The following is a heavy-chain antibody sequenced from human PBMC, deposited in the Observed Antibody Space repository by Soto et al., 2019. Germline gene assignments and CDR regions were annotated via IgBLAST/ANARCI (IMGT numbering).Heavy chain of an antibody. D-gene: IGHD3-9*01. CDR1: GFTFSSYA. J-gene: IGHJ4*02. V-gene: IGHV3-23*01. CDR3: ATPTGARDFDWLLHY. Sequence: GSLRLSCSASGFTFSSYAMSWVRQAPGKGLEWVSAISGSGGSTYYADSVKGRFTISRDNSKNTLYLQMNSLRAEDTAVYYCATPTGARDFDWLLHYWGQGTLVTVSS. CDR2: ISGSGGST.